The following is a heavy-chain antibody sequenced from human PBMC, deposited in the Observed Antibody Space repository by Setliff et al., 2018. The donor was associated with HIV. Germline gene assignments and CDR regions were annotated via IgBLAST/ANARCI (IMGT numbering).Heavy chain of an antibody. CDR2: IGTGGDT. V-gene: IGHV3-13*01. Sequence: PGGSLRLSCEASGLIFSSHDFHWVRQAAGQGLEWVSAIGTGGDTYYVDSVKGRFTISRDNARNSLYLQMNNLGAGDTAVYYCAREIQVVYTGEHYFYGMDVWGQGTAVTVSS. CDR3: AREIQVVYTGEHYFYGMDV. J-gene: IGHJ6*02. D-gene: IGHD3-16*01. CDR1: GLIFSSHD.